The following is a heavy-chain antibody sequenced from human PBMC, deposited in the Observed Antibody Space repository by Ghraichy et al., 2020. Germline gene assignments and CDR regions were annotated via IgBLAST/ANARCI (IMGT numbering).Heavy chain of an antibody. CDR2: IYYSGST. D-gene: IGHD3-22*01. CDR3: ARGDSSGYYYTSEYFQH. V-gene: IGHV4-39*01. Sequence: SQTLSLTCIVSGGSLSSSNNNWVWIRQPPGKGLEWIVSIYYSGSTYYNPSLKSRVTISVDTSKNQFSLKLSSVTAADTAVYYCARGDSSGYYYTSEYFQHWGQGTLVTVSS. CDR1: GGSLSSSNNN. J-gene: IGHJ1*01.